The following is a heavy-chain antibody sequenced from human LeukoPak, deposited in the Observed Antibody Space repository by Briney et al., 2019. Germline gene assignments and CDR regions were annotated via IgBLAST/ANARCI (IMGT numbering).Heavy chain of an antibody. CDR1: GFTVSSDY. CDR2: IYRDGST. Sequence: PGGSLRLSCAASGFTVSSDYMSWVRQAPGKGLEWVSVIYRDGSTYYADSVKGRFTISRDNSKNTLFLQMSSLRAEDTAVYYCVKSDNIVGATYFDCWGQGTLVTVSS. V-gene: IGHV3-66*01. J-gene: IGHJ4*02. D-gene: IGHD1-26*01. CDR3: VKSDNIVGATYFDC.